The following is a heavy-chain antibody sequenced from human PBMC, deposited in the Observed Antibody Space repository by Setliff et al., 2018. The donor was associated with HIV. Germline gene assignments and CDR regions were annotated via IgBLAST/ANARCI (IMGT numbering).Heavy chain of an antibody. D-gene: IGHD3-10*01. CDR2: IYYSGST. CDR1: GGSISSYY. J-gene: IGHJ6*03. Sequence: TSETLSLTCTVSGGSISSYYWSWIRQPPGKGLEWIGYIYYSGSTNYNPSLKSRVTISVDTSKNQFSLKLSSVTAADTAVYYCARVGVDVVRHYYYYMDVWGKGTTVTV. CDR3: ARVGVDVVRHYYYYMDV. V-gene: IGHV4-59*01.